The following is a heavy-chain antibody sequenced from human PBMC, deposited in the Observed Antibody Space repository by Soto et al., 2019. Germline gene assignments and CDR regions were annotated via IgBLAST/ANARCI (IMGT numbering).Heavy chain of an antibody. J-gene: IGHJ5*02. Sequence: QVQLQESGPGLVKPSETLSLTCAVSGGSVSGDDWWSWVHQPPEKGLEWIGEIYQSGTTNYNPSLXSXAXIXMDKSKNQLSLKLTSLTAADTAVYYCARGSGWRVDPWGQGTLVTVSS. CDR2: IYQSGTT. D-gene: IGHD2-15*01. V-gene: IGHV4-4*02. CDR1: GGSVSGDDW. CDR3: ARGSGWRVDP.